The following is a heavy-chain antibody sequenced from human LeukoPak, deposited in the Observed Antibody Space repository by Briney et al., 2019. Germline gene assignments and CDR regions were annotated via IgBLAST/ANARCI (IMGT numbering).Heavy chain of an antibody. J-gene: IGHJ6*03. D-gene: IGHD2-15*01. CDR3: AKRGGTESFYYYYYMDV. CDR1: GFTFSSYD. Sequence: GGSLRLSCAASGFTFSSYDMTWVRQTPGKGREWVALISRSGGTTYYADSVKGRFTISRDNSKNTLYLQMNSLRAEDTAEYYCAKRGGTESFYYYYYMDVWGKGTTVTVSS. CDR2: ISRSGGTT. V-gene: IGHV3-23*01.